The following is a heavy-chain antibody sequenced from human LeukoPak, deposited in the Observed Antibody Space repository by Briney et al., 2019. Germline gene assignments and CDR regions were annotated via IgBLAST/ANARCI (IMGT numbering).Heavy chain of an antibody. Sequence: GGSLRLSCAASGFTFSSYSMNWVRQAPGKGLEWVSSISSSSSYIYYADSVKGRFTISRDNAKNSLYLQLNSLRAEDTAVYYCARSDSSSPLNWFDPWGQGTLVTVSS. V-gene: IGHV3-21*01. CDR3: ARSDSSSPLNWFDP. CDR1: GFTFSSYS. D-gene: IGHD6-6*01. J-gene: IGHJ5*02. CDR2: ISSSSSYI.